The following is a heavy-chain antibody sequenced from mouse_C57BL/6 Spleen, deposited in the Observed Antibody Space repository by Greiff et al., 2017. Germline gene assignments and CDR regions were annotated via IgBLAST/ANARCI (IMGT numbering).Heavy chain of an antibody. CDR1: GYSFTDYN. CDR2: INPNYGTT. D-gene: IGHD1-1*01. CDR3: ARSFYYGSSLYYAMDY. V-gene: IGHV1-39*01. Sequence: EVKLMESGPELVKPGASVKISCKASGYSFTDYNMNWVKQSNGKSLEWIGVINPNYGTTSYNQKFKGKATLTVDRSSSTAYMQLNSLTSEDSAVYYCARSFYYGSSLYYAMDYWGQGTSVTVSS. J-gene: IGHJ4*01.